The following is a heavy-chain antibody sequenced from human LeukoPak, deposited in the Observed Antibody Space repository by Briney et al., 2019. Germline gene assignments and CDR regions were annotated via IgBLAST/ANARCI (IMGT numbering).Heavy chain of an antibody. CDR3: ARTQTPDS. J-gene: IGHJ4*02. V-gene: IGHV4-39*01. CDR1: GGSISSGSHY. CDR2: IFYSGNT. Sequence: NPSETLSLTCTVSGGSISSGSHYWAWIRRPPGKGLEWIGTIFYSGNTYYNPSLKSRVTISVDTSKNQFSLKVNSVTAADTAVYYCARTQTPDSWGQGTLVTVSS. D-gene: IGHD2-15*01.